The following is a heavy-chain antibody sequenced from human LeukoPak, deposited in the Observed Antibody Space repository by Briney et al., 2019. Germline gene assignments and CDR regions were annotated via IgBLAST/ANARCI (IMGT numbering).Heavy chain of an antibody. CDR1: GGSFSGYY. V-gene: IGHV4-34*09. CDR2: IYYSGST. D-gene: IGHD3-3*01. Sequence: SETLSLTCAVYGGSFSGYYWSWIRQPPGRGLEWIGYIYYSGSTYYNPSLKSRVTISVDTSKNQFSLKLSSVTAADTAVYYCARGKDFWSGYYTTHFDYWGQGTLVTVSS. J-gene: IGHJ4*02. CDR3: ARGKDFWSGYYTTHFDY.